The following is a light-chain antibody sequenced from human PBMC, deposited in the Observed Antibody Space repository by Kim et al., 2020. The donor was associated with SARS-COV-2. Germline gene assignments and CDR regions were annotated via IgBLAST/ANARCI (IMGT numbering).Light chain of an antibody. V-gene: IGKV3-15*01. CDR1: QSISSN. CDR3: QQYNNWPRT. CDR2: GAA. J-gene: IGKJ1*01. Sequence: EIVMTQSPATLSLSPGERATLSCRASQSISSNLVWYQQKPGQAPRLLIYGAATRTTGIPARFSGSGSGTEFTLTISSMQAEDFAVYYCQQYNNWPRTFGQGTKVDI.